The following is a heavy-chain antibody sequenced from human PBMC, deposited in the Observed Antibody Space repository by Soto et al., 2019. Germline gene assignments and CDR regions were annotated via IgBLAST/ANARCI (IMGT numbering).Heavy chain of an antibody. Sequence: GGSLRLSCTASGVTFSRHAMTWVRRAPGKGLEWVATVNPSGSNTHYADSVKGRFTISRDNYRNTVDLRMDKLRAEDTALYYCVSWVFVHSDFWGQGTLVTVSS. CDR3: VSWVFVHSDF. V-gene: IGHV3-23*01. D-gene: IGHD2-8*01. CDR2: VNPSGSNT. J-gene: IGHJ4*02. CDR1: GVTFSRHA.